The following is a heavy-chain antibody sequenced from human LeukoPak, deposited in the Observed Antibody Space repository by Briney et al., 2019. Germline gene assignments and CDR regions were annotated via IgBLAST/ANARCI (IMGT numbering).Heavy chain of an antibody. CDR3: AKNGVSGTTDSRFDY. CDR2: ISGSGAST. V-gene: IGHV3-23*01. J-gene: IGHJ4*02. Sequence: PGGSLTLSCAASGFDAGFTFSNVWFSWVRQAPGKGLEWVSAISGSGASTYYADSVKGRFTISRDISKNTLYLQMNSLRAEDTAVYFCAKNGVSGTTDSRFDYWGQGTLVTVSS. D-gene: IGHD1-7*01. CDR1: GFDAGFTFSNVW.